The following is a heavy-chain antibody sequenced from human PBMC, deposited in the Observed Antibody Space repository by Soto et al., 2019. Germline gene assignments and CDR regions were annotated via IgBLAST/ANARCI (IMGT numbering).Heavy chain of an antibody. V-gene: IGHV1-2*02. D-gene: IGHD6-19*01. CDR3: SRDQSPSTGWPGMDD. Sequence: QVQLVQSGAEVKKPGASVKVSCKASGYTFTDYYMHWVRQAPGQGLEWMGWINPNSGGTNYAQKFQGRVTMTRDTSICTAYMELNRLRSGYTAASYCSRDQSPSTGWPGMDDLGQGTTVTVSS. J-gene: IGHJ6*02. CDR2: INPNSGGT. CDR1: GYTFTDYY.